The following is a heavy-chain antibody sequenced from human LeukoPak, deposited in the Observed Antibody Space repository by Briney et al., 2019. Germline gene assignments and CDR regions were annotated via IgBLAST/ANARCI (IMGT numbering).Heavy chain of an antibody. J-gene: IGHJ3*02. Sequence: KPSQTLSLTCTVSGGSISSGSYYWSWIRQPAGKGLEWIGRIYTSGSTNYNPSLKSRVTISVDTSKNQFSLKLSSVTAADTAVYYCAGRPAYYDFWSRSDAFDIWGQGTMVTVSS. CDR1: GGSISSGSYY. CDR2: IYTSGST. CDR3: AGRPAYYDFWSRSDAFDI. D-gene: IGHD3-3*01. V-gene: IGHV4-61*02.